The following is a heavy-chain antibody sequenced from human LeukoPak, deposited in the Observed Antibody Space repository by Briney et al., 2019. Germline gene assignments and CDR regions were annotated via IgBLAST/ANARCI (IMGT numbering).Heavy chain of an antibody. Sequence: KASETLSLTCTVSDGSISSYYWSWIRQPPGKGLEWIGYIYYSGSTNYNPSLKSRVTISVDTSKNQFSLKLSSVTAADTAVYYCARVGGDDLIDYWGQGTLVTVSS. V-gene: IGHV4-59*01. D-gene: IGHD2-21*02. CDR2: IYYSGST. J-gene: IGHJ4*02. CDR3: ARVGGDDLIDY. CDR1: DGSISSYY.